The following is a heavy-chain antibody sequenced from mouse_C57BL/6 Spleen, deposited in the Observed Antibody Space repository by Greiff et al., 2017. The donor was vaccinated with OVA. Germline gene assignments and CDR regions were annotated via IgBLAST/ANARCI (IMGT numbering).Heavy chain of an antibody. V-gene: IGHV1-82*01. Sequence: QVQLKESGPELVKPGASVKISCKASGYAFSSSWMNWVKQRPGKGLEWIGRIYPGDGDTNYNGKFKGKATLTADKSSSTAYMQLSSLTSEDSAVYFCARAPTGTDYAMDYWGQGTSVTVSS. CDR2: IYPGDGDT. D-gene: IGHD4-1*01. CDR3: ARAPTGTDYAMDY. CDR1: GYAFSSSW. J-gene: IGHJ4*01.